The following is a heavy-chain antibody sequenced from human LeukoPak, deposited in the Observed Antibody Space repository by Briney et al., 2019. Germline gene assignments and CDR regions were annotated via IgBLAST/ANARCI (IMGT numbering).Heavy chain of an antibody. V-gene: IGHV4-61*02. CDR2: IYTSGST. D-gene: IGHD3-10*01. Sequence: SETLSLTCTVSDGSISSGSYHWSWTRQPAGKGLEWIGRIYTSGSTNYNPSLKSRVTISIDTSKNQFSLKLTSVTAADTAVYYCARSSSKTGFEGYYFDYWGQGTLVTVSP. CDR1: DGSISSGSYH. CDR3: ARSSSKTGFEGYYFDY. J-gene: IGHJ4*02.